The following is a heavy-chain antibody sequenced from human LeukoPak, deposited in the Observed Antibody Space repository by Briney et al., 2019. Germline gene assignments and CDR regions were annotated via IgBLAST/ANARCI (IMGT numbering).Heavy chain of an antibody. D-gene: IGHD6-13*01. V-gene: IGHV3-21*01. CDR1: GFTFSSYA. CDR2: ISSSSSYI. CDR3: ARGQRIADAFDI. J-gene: IGHJ3*02. Sequence: KSGGSLRLSCAASGFTFSSYAMSWVRQAPGKGLEWVSSISSSSSYIYYADSVKGRFTISRDNAKNSLYLQMNSLRAEDTAVYYCARGQRIADAFDIWGQGTMVTVSS.